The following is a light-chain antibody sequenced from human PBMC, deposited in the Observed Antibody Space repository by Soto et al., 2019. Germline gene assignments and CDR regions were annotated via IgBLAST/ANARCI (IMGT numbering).Light chain of an antibody. CDR3: QQYESSPLT. V-gene: IGKV3-20*01. CDR2: RAS. CDR1: QSVSSSF. J-gene: IGKJ4*01. Sequence: EIVLTQSPDTLSLSPGERATLSCRASQSVSSSFLAWYHQKPGQAPRLLIYRASSRATGIPDRFTGSVSGTAFTLTISRLEPEDFAVYYCQQYESSPLTFGGGTKVEIK.